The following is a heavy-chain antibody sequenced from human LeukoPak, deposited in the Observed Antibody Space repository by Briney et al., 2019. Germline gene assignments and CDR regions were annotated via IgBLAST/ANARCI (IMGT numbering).Heavy chain of an antibody. V-gene: IGHV1-46*01. D-gene: IGHD2-21*01. CDR1: GYTFTNCY. Sequence: ASVKVSCKAYGYTFTNCYMHWVRPAPGQGFDYMGVINPSGGSTTYARKFQGRVTMTRDTSTSTVYMELGSLRSEDTAVYYYTRGGSIVERFYYFDYWGQGTLVTVSS. CDR3: TRGGSIVERFYYFDY. CDR2: INPSGGST. J-gene: IGHJ4*02.